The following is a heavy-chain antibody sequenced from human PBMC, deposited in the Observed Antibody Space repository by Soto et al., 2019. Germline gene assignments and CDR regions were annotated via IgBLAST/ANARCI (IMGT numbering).Heavy chain of an antibody. CDR3: GRMSRRGDFWIGYYAGSGVY. Sequence: QVQLVQSGAEVKKPGASVKVSCKASGYTFTSYGISWVRQAPGQGLEWMGWISAYNGNTNYAQTLQGRVTMTTDTSTSTAYMELMSLRSDATAVNWWGRMSRRGDFWIGYYAGSGVYWGQGTLFAVSS. CDR2: ISAYNGNT. D-gene: IGHD3-3*01. CDR1: GYTFTSYG. J-gene: IGHJ4*02. V-gene: IGHV1-18*01.